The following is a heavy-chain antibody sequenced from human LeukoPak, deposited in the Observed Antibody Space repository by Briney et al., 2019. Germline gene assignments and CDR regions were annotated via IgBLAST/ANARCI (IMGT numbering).Heavy chain of an antibody. J-gene: IGHJ4*02. V-gene: IGHV3-33*01. CDR3: ARGQEYYYDSSDYSNFDY. CDR1: GFTFNNYR. D-gene: IGHD3-22*01. CDR2: IRYDGSNK. Sequence: PGGSLILSCAAYGFTFNNYRMHWVRQAPGKGLEWVAAIRYDGSNKYYADSVKGRFTISSDNSKNTLYLQMNSLRAEDTALYYCARGQEYYYDSSDYSNFDYWGQGTLVTVSS.